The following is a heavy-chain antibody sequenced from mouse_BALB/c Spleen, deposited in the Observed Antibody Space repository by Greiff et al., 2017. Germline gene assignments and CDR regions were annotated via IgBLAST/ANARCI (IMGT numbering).Heavy chain of an antibody. V-gene: IGHV1S132*01. J-gene: IGHJ4*01. D-gene: IGHD2-1*01. CDR3: ARGEGNYGGAMDY. CDR1: GYTFTSYW. CDR2: IFPGTGTT. Sequence: VQLQQSGAELVKPGASVKLSCKTSGYTFTSYWIQWVKQRPGQGLGWIGEIFPGTGTTYYNEKFKGKATLTIDTSSSTAYMQLSSLTSEDSAVYFCARGEGNYGGAMDYWGQGTSVTVSS.